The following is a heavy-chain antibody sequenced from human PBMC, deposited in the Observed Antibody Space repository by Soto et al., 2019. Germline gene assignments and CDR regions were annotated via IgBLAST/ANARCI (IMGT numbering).Heavy chain of an antibody. V-gene: IGHV3-23*01. Sequence: GGSLRLSCAASGFTFSSYAMSWVRQAPGKGLEWVSAISGSGGSTYYADSVKGRFTISRDNSKNTLYLQMNSLRAEDTAVYYCAKGRGSYISLLQFDYWGQGTLVTVSS. D-gene: IGHD1-26*01. CDR1: GFTFSSYA. CDR3: AKGRGSYISLLQFDY. J-gene: IGHJ4*02. CDR2: ISGSGGST.